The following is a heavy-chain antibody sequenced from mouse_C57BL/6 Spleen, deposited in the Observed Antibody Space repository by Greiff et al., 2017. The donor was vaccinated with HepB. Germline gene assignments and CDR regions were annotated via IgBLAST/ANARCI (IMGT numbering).Heavy chain of an antibody. CDR2: IDPSDSYT. D-gene: IGHD1-1*01. V-gene: IGHV1-50*01. CDR1: GYTFTSYW. Sequence: QVQLKQPGAELVKPGASVKLSCKASGYTFTSYWMQWVKQRPGQGLEWIGEIDPSDSYTNYNQKFKGKATLTVDTSSSTAYMQLSSLTSEDSAVYYCARFGYGSSLDYWGQGTTLTVSS. J-gene: IGHJ2*01. CDR3: ARFGYGSSLDY.